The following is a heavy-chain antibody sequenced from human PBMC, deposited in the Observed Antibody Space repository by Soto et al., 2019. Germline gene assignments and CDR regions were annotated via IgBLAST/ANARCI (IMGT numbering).Heavy chain of an antibody. Sequence: GGSLRLSCAASGFTFSSYGMHWVRQAPGKGLEWVAVISYDGSNKYYADSVKGRFTISRDNSKNTLYLQMNSLRAEDTAVYYCAKGGPLGLGLELPSSPVGSRDVDWGKR. CDR1: GFTFSSYG. V-gene: IGHV3-30*18. J-gene: IGHJ6*03. D-gene: IGHD1-7*01. CDR2: ISYDGSNK. CDR3: AKGGPLGLGLELPSSPVGSRDVD.